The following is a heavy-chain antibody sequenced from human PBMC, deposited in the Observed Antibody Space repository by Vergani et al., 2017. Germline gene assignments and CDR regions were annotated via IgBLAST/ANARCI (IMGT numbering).Heavy chain of an antibody. Sequence: QVQLQELGPGLVKPSETLSLTCTVSGGPISSYYWSWIRQPPGKGLEWIGYIYYSVSTNYNPSLKSRVTISVDTSKNQFSLYLSSVTAADTAVYYCARNPYCGGDCYSDAFDIWSQGTMVTVSS. CDR3: ARNPYCGGDCYSDAFDI. V-gene: IGHV4-59*01. CDR2: IYYSVST. D-gene: IGHD2-21*02. J-gene: IGHJ3*02. CDR1: GGPISSYY.